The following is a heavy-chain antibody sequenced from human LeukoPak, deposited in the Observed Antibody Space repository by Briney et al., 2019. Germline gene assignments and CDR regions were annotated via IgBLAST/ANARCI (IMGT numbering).Heavy chain of an antibody. D-gene: IGHD2-2*02. CDR1: GGSISSSSYY. CDR2: IYYSGST. J-gene: IGHJ4*02. V-gene: IGHV4-39*07. Sequence: SETLSLTCTVSGGSISSSSYYWGWIRQPPGKGLEWIGSIYYSGSTYYNPSLKSRVTISVDTSKNQFSLKLSSVTAADTAVYYCARDWRGGDIVVVPAAIYPDYWGQGTLVTVSS. CDR3: ARDWRGGDIVVVPAAIYPDY.